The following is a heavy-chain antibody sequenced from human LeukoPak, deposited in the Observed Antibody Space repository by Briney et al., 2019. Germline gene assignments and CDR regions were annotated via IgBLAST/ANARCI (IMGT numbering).Heavy chain of an antibody. Sequence: NPGGSLRLSCAPSAFTLSSYSMNWVRQAPGKGLEWVSSISSSSSYIYYADSVKGRFTISRDNAKNSLYLQMNSLRAEDTAVYYCARGFTLGGVIAQTIDYWGQGTLVTVSS. J-gene: IGHJ4*02. CDR3: ARGFTLGGVIAQTIDY. CDR2: ISSSSSYI. V-gene: IGHV3-21*01. D-gene: IGHD3-16*02. CDR1: AFTLSSYS.